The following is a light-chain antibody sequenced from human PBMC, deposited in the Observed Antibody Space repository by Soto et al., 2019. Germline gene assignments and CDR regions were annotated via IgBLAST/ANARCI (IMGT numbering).Light chain of an antibody. CDR3: QQYNSYPWT. J-gene: IGKJ1*01. CDR2: DAS. V-gene: IGKV1-5*01. Sequence: DIQMTQSPSTLSASVGDRVTITCRASQSISSWLAWYQQKPGEAPKLLIYDASSLESVVPSRFSGSGSGTEFTLTISSLQPDDLATYYCQQYNSYPWTFGQGTKVEIK. CDR1: QSISSW.